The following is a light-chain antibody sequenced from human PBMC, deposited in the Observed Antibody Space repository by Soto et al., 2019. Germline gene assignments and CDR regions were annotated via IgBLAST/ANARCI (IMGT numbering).Light chain of an antibody. CDR3: QQYGDSPLT. V-gene: IGKV3-20*01. CDR2: GAS. J-gene: IGKJ4*01. CDR1: QIVSGNF. Sequence: VLTQSPGTLSLSPGERATLSCRASQIVSGNFLAWYQQIPGQTPRLLIYGASSRATGIPERISGSGSGTDFTLTINRLEHEDFAVYYCQQYGDSPLTFGGGTKLEMK.